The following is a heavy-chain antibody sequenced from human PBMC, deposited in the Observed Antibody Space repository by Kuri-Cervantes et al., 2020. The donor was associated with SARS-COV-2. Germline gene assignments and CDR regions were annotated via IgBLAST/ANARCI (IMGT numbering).Heavy chain of an antibody. Sequence: GSLRLSCTVSGGSISDTSYYWGWVRQPPGKGLEWIGSFSYSGSSYHNPSLKSRVTISVDTSKNQFSLKLSSVTAADTAVYYCARRGEYSSGSFDYWGQGTLVTVSS. CDR3: ARRGEYSSGSFDY. D-gene: IGHD6-19*01. J-gene: IGHJ4*02. CDR1: GGSISDTSYY. V-gene: IGHV4-39*01. CDR2: FSYSGSS.